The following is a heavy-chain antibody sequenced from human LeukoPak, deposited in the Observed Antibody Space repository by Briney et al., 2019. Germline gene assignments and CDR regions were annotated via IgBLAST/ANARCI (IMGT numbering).Heavy chain of an antibody. V-gene: IGHV3-7*01. CDR2: INQDGSEK. CDR1: GFTFISYW. D-gene: IGHD3-10*01. J-gene: IGHJ5*02. CDR3: ARSYLKMASAS. Sequence: GGSLRLSCAASGFTFISYWMSWVRQVPGKGLEWVANINQDGSEKYYVDSVKGRFTISRDNAKNSLYLQMNSLRAEDTAIYYCARSYLKMASASWGQGTLVIVSS.